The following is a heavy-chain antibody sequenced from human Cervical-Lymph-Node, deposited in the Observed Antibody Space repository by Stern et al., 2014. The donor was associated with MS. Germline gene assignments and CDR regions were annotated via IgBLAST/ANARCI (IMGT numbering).Heavy chain of an antibody. CDR1: GYTFTSYG. D-gene: IGHD4-17*01. V-gene: IGHV1-18*01. CDR2: ISAYNGNP. CDR3: ARDDYGDYVGARNWFDP. Sequence: QVQLVQSGAEVKKPGASVKVSCKASGYTFTSYGISWVRQAPGQGLEWMGWISAYNGNPNNAQKLQGRVTMTTDTSTSTAYMELRSLRSDDTAVYYCARDDYGDYVGARNWFDPWGQGTLVTVSS. J-gene: IGHJ5*02.